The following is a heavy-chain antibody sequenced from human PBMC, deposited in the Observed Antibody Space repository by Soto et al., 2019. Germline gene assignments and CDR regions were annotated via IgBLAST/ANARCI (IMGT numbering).Heavy chain of an antibody. V-gene: IGHV1-2*02. CDR1: GYTFTGYY. J-gene: IGHJ6*02. Sequence: ASVKVSCKAPGYTFTGYYMHWVRQAPGQGLEWMGWINPNSGGTNYAQKFQGRVTMTRDTSISTAYMELSRLRSDDTAVYYCARVSLSGSYAIAYYYGMDVWGQGTTVTVSS. CDR3: ARVSLSGSYAIAYYYGMDV. CDR2: INPNSGGT. D-gene: IGHD1-26*01.